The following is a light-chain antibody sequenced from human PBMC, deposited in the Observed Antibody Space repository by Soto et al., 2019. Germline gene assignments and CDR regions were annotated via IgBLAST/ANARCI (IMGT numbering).Light chain of an antibody. CDR1: SSSIGGNS. Sequence: QSVLTQPPSVSAAPGQKVTISCSGSSSSIGGNSVSWYQQLPGTAPKLLIYDDNKRPSGIPDRFSGSKSGTSATLDITGFQTGDEADYYCGSWDSSLSAYVFGTGTKVTVL. J-gene: IGLJ1*01. V-gene: IGLV1-51*01. CDR3: GSWDSSLSAYV. CDR2: DDN.